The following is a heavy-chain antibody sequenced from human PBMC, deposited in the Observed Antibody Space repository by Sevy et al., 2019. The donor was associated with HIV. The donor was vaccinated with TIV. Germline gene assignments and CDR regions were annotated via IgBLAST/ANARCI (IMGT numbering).Heavy chain of an antibody. CDR1: GFTFSSYE. CDR3: EAITTAGRDY. V-gene: IGHV3-48*03. Sequence: GGSLRLSCAASGFTFSSYEMNWVRQAPGKGLEWVSYISSSGSSIYYADSVKGRFTISRDNAKNSQYLQMNSLRAEDTAIYYCEAITTAGRDYWGQGTLVTVSS. D-gene: IGHD1-1*01. CDR2: ISSSGSSI. J-gene: IGHJ4*02.